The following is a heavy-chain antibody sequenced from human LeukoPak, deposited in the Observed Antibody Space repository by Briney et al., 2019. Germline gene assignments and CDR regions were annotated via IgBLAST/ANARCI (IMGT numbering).Heavy chain of an antibody. V-gene: IGHV4-4*07. CDR1: GGSISNSY. Sequence: KASETLSLTCTVSGGSISNSYWSWIRQPAGKGLEWIGRIYSSGSTDYNPSLKSRVTMSVDTPKNHFSLKLSSVTAADTAVYFCTKSPLILQNWFDPWGQGTLVTVSS. J-gene: IGHJ5*02. CDR3: TKSPLILQNWFDP. CDR2: IYSSGST. D-gene: IGHD5-24*01.